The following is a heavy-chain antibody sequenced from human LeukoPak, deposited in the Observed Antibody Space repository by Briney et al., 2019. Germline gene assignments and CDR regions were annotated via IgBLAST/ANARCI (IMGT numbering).Heavy chain of an antibody. CDR1: GGFFSGYY. CDR2: INHSGST. D-gene: IGHD5-18*01. V-gene: IGHV4-34*01. CDR3: ARGADTAMVYFDY. J-gene: IGHJ4*02. Sequence: SETLSLTCAVYGGFFSGYYWSWIRQPPGKGLEWIGEINHSGSTNYNPSLKSRVTISVDTSKNQFSLKLSSVTAADTAVYYCARGADTAMVYFDYWGQGTLVTVSS.